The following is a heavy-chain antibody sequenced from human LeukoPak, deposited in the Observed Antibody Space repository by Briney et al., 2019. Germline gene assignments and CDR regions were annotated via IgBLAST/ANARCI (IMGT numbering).Heavy chain of an antibody. CDR2: ISGSGGST. J-gene: IGHJ4*02. Sequence: PGGSLRLSCAASGFTFSSYAMSWVRQAPGKGLEWVSAISGSGGSTYYADSVKGRFTISRDNSKNTLYLQMNSRRAEDTAVYYCANPPAAAVSYYFDYWGQGTLVTVSS. CDR1: GFTFSSYA. D-gene: IGHD6-13*01. CDR3: ANPPAAAVSYYFDY. V-gene: IGHV3-23*01.